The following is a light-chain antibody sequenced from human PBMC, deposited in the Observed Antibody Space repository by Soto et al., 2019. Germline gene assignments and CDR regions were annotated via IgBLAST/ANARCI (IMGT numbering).Light chain of an antibody. Sequence: QSVLTQPPSASGSPGQSVTISCTGTSSDVGGYNYVSWYQQHPGKAPKVMIYEVDKRPSGVPDRFSGSKSGNTASLTVSGLQAEDEGDYFCISYAGNHNFVFGTGTKLTVL. J-gene: IGLJ1*01. CDR3: ISYAGNHNFV. CDR2: EVD. CDR1: SSDVGGYNY. V-gene: IGLV2-8*01.